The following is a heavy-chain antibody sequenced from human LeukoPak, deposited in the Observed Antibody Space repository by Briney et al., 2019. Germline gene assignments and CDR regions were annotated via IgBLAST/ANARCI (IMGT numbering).Heavy chain of an antibody. CDR3: ASRYCSGGSCYRLKDAFDI. D-gene: IGHD2-15*01. CDR1: GFTFSSYS. Sequence: GGSPRLSCAASGFTFSSYSMNWVRQAPGKGLEWVSSFSSSSSYIYYADSVKGRFTISRDNAKNSLYLQMNSLRAEDTAVYYCASRYCSGGSCYRLKDAFDIWGQGTMVTVSS. V-gene: IGHV3-21*01. J-gene: IGHJ3*02. CDR2: FSSSSSYI.